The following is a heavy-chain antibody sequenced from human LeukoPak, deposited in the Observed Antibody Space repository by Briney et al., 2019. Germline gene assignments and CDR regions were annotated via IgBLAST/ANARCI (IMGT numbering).Heavy chain of an antibody. V-gene: IGHV4-34*01. Sequence: SETLSLTCAVYGDTFSPFSWTWIRQPPGKGLEWLGDIYHTGNTNYNPSLKGRVTISVDTSKNQFSLKLSSVTAADTAVYYCARGRWYYDFWSGYYTGFDYWGQGTLVTVSS. CDR2: IYHTGNT. CDR3: ARGRWYYDFWSGYYTGFDY. CDR1: GDTFSPFS. D-gene: IGHD3-3*01. J-gene: IGHJ4*02.